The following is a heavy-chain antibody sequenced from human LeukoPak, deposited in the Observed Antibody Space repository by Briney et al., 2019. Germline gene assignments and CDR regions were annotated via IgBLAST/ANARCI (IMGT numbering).Heavy chain of an antibody. CDR3: ERDLGLPEDY. CDR1: GFTFSIDS. CDR2: ISSSSSTV. D-gene: IGHD1-14*01. J-gene: IGHJ4*02. Sequence: PGGSLRLSCAASGFTFSIDSMNWVRQAPGEGLEWVSYISSSSSTVHYAASLTRRFHISRDNAKNSLYLQMNSLRAEDTAVYYCERDLGLPEDYWGQGTLVTVSS. V-gene: IGHV3-48*04.